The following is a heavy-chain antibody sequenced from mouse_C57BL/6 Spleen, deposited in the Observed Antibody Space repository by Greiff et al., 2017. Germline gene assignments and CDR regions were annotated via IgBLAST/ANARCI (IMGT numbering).Heavy chain of an antibody. CDR3: ARGLGNWYFDV. CDR1: GFTFSDYG. D-gene: IGHD4-1*01. J-gene: IGHJ1*03. CDR2: ISSGSSTI. Sequence: EVMLVESGGGLVKPGGSLKLSCAASGFTFSDYGMHWVRQAPEKGLEWVAYISSGSSTIYYADTVKGRFTISRDNAKNTLFLQMTSLRSEATAMYYCARGLGNWYFDVWGTGTTVTVSS. V-gene: IGHV5-17*01.